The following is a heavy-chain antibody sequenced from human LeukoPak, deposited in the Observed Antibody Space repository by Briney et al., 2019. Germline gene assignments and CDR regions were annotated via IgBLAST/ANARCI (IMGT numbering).Heavy chain of an antibody. J-gene: IGHJ6*04. CDR1: GYSFTSYW. CDR2: IYPGDSDT. V-gene: IGHV5-51*01. D-gene: IGHD2-2*01. CDR3: ARRSYCSSTSCYSSYYYYYGMDV. Sequence: GESLKISCKGSGYSFTSYWIGWVRQMPGKGLEWMGIIYPGDSDTRYSPSFQGQVTISADKSISTAYLQWSSLKASDTARYYCARRSYCSSTSCYSSYYYYYGMDVWGKGTTVTVSS.